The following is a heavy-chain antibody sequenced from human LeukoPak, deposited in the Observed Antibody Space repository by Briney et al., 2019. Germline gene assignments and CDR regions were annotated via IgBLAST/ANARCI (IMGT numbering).Heavy chain of an antibody. Sequence: PSETLSLTSLVSGGSISNYYWTWIRQPAGKGLEWIGRISSSGRSNYNPSLKRRVTMSVDTSTNQFSLRLTSLTAADTAVYYCAREALSSAEIRRGFDPWGQGTLVTVSS. CDR2: ISSSGRS. CDR1: GGSISNYY. D-gene: IGHD2-2*01. V-gene: IGHV4-4*07. J-gene: IGHJ5*02. CDR3: AREALSSAEIRRGFDP.